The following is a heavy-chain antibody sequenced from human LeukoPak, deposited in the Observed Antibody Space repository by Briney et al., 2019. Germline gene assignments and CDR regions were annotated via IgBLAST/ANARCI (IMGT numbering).Heavy chain of an antibody. CDR3: AKVYSGYYPFDP. CDR1: GFTFTRYA. V-gene: IGHV3-30*18. J-gene: IGHJ5*02. CDR2: ISFDGSKI. Sequence: PGGSLRLSCAASGFTFTRYAIHWVRQPPGEGPECLAVISFDGSKIYYADSVKGRFTISRDDSKNTLYLQMNSLRAEDTAVYYCAKVYSGYYPFDPWGQGTLVTVSS. D-gene: IGHD3-22*01.